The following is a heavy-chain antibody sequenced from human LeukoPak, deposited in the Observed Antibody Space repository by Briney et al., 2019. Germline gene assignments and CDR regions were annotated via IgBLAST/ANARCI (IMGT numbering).Heavy chain of an antibody. CDR3: ARAQLSSGYYYVYYFDY. D-gene: IGHD3-22*01. CDR2: IYSGGST. Sequence: GGSLRLSCAASGFTVSSNYMSWVRQAPGKGLEWVSVIYSGGSTYYADSVKGRFTISRDNSKNTLYLQMNSLRAEDTAVYYCARAQLSSGYYYVYYFDYWGQGTLVTVSS. V-gene: IGHV3-53*01. J-gene: IGHJ4*02. CDR1: GFTVSSNY.